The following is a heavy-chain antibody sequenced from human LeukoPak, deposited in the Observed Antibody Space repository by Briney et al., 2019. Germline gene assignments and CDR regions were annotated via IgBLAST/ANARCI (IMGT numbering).Heavy chain of an antibody. CDR3: ARARGSYLEIDY. D-gene: IGHD1-26*01. CDR1: AFIFSGHW. J-gene: IGHJ4*02. CDR2: IKEDGSER. V-gene: IGHV3-7*03. Sequence: PGGSLRLSCEGSAFIFSGHWMNWVRQTPGKGLGWVASIKEDGSERQYVDSVKGRFSISRDNTKGSLFLQLNSLRAEDTAVYYCARARGSYLEIDYWGQGTLVTVSS.